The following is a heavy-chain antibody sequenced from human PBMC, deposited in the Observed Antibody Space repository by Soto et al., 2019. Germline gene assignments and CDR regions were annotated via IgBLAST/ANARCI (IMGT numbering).Heavy chain of an antibody. CDR3: ARLVSAAANDY. V-gene: IGHV3-7*04. D-gene: IGHD1-26*01. CDR1: GFTFSSYW. CDR2: IKQDETEK. Sequence: EVQLVESGGGLVQPGGSLRLSCAASGFTFSSYWMSWVRQAPGKGLEWVANIKQDETEKYYVDSVKGRFIISKDNAKNSLYLQMNSLRAEDTAVYYCARLVSAAANDYWGQGTLVTVSS. J-gene: IGHJ4*02.